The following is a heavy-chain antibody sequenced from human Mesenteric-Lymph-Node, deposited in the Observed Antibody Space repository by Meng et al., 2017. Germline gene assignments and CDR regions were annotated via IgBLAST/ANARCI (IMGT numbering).Heavy chain of an antibody. J-gene: IGHJ6*02. V-gene: IGHV3-13*01. CDR3: AKDRFLYSSCWYGDYYYGMDF. CDR2: IGTAGDT. CDR1: GFTFSSYD. D-gene: IGHD6-19*01. Sequence: GGSLRLSCAASGFTFSSYDMHWVRQATGKGLEWVSAIGTAGDTYYPGSVKSRFTISRENAKNSLYLQMNSLIAVDTAVYYCAKDRFLYSSCWYGDYYYGMDFWGQGTTVTVSS.